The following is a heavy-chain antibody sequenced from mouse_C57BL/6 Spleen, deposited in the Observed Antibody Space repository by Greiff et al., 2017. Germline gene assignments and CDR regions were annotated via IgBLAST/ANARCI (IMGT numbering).Heavy chain of an antibody. CDR3: ARGGVRYYFDY. CDR2: ISYDGSN. J-gene: IGHJ2*01. Sequence: DVKLQESGPGLVKPSQSLSLTCSVTGYSITSGYYWNWIRQFPGNKLEWMGYISYDGSNNYNPSLKNRISITRDTSKNQFFLKLNSVTTEDTATYYCARGGVRYYFDYWGQGTTLTVSS. D-gene: IGHD1-1*01. CDR1: GYSITSGYY. V-gene: IGHV3-6*01.